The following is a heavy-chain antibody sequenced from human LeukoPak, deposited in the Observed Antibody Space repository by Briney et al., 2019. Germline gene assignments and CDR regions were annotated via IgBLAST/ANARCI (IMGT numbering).Heavy chain of an antibody. V-gene: IGHV4-4*07. Sequence: SETLSLTCTVSGGSISSYYWSWIRQPAGKGLEWIGRIYMSGSTNYNSSLKSRVNMSVDTSKNQFSLNLGSVTAADTAVYYCAREAGSSWSRGLDIWGQGTVVTVSS. CDR2: IYMSGST. CDR3: AREAGSSWSRGLDI. CDR1: GGSISSYY. D-gene: IGHD6-13*01. J-gene: IGHJ3*02.